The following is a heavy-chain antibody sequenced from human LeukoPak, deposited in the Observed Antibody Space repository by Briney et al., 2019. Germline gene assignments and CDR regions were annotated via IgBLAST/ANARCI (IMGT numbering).Heavy chain of an antibody. D-gene: IGHD2-2*01. J-gene: IGHJ3*02. CDR1: GFTFSSYS. CDR3: AKSRGSIVDAFDI. V-gene: IGHV3-21*01. Sequence: GGSLRLSCAASGFTFSSYSMNWVRQAPGKGLEWASSISSSSSYIYYADSVKGRFTISRDNAKNSLYLQMNSLRAEDTAVYYCAKSRGSIVDAFDIWGQGTMVTVSS. CDR2: ISSSSSYI.